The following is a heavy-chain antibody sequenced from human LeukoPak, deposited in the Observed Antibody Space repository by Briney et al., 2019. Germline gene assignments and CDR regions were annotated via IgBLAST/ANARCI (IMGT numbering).Heavy chain of an antibody. CDR3: ASDPNYYDSSGFDY. CDR2: IYYSGST. CDR1: GCSISSSSYY. V-gene: IGHV4-39*01. J-gene: IGHJ4*02. Sequence: SETLSLTCTVSGCSISSSSYYWGWIRQPPGKGLEWSGSIYYSGSTYYNPSLKSRVTISVDTSKNQFSLKLSSVTAADTAVYYCASDPNYYDSSGFDYWGQGTLVTVSS. D-gene: IGHD3-22*01.